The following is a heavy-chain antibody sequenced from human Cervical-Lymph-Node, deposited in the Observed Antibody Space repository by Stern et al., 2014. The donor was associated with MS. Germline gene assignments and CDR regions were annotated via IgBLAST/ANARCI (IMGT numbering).Heavy chain of an antibody. J-gene: IGHJ3*01. CDR2: IYWDDER. CDR3: VHSTGTILGLISDYAFDV. Sequence: QITLKESGPTLVKPTQSLTLTCTLSGVGWIRQPPGKALEWLAGIYWDDERYYSPSLKRRLRNTKDTSEKQVVLTMTKMDPADTATYFCVHSTGTILGLISDYAFDVWGQGTMVTVSS. CDR1: G. D-gene: IGHD1-1*01. V-gene: IGHV2-5*02.